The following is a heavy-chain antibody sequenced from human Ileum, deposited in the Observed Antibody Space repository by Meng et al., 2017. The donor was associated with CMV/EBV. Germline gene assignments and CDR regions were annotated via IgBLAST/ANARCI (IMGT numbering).Heavy chain of an antibody. D-gene: IGHD3-3*01. V-gene: IGHV3-74*01. Sequence: CTASGFPSGRFWMPWVRQAPWMGLVWVSRINSDGTCISYADSVKGRFTMSRDNAKHTLYLQVDTLRAEDTAVYYCTRVESGYYGYFDYWGQGTLVTVSS. J-gene: IGHJ4*02. CDR2: INSDGTCI. CDR3: TRVESGYYGYFDY. CDR1: GFPSGRFW.